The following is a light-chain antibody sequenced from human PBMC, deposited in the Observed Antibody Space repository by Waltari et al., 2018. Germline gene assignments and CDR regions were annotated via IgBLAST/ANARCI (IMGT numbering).Light chain of an antibody. CDR1: SSDVGSYNY. Sequence: QSALTQPPSASGSPGQSVTIACTGTSSDVGSYNYLSWYQQPPGKPPKLMIYEVTNRPSGVPDRFSGSKSDNTASLTVSGVQVEDEADYYCTSLAAGSTWVFGGGTKLTVL. CDR3: TSLAAGSTWV. J-gene: IGLJ3*02. CDR2: EVT. V-gene: IGLV2-8*01.